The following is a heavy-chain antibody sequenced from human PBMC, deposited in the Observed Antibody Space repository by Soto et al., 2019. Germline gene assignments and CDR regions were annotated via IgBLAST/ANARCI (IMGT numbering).Heavy chain of an antibody. CDR1: GYTFTTYS. CDR3: AMDTNLLDYYFDY. D-gene: IGHD3-10*01. V-gene: IGHV1-46*01. CDR2: INPRSGRT. J-gene: IGHJ4*02. Sequence: QVQLMQSGAEVKKPGASVKVSCKASGYTFTTYSMHWVRQAPGQGLEWMGVINPRSGRTSFAQKFQGRVTMTGDTSTSTDYMELSSLRSEDTAVYYCAMDTNLLDYYFDYWGQGTLVTVSS.